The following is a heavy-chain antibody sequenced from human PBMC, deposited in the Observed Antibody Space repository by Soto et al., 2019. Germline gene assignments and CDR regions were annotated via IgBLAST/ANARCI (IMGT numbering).Heavy chain of an antibody. CDR2: ISPDGRTT. CDR1: GFSFSHYW. V-gene: IGHV3-74*01. J-gene: IGHJ4*01. CDR3: ADSWLPTSY. D-gene: IGHD3-10*01. Sequence: PGGSLRISCAASGFSFSHYWMHWVRQAPGKGLVWVSRISPDGRTTTYADSVKGRFTISRDSAKSTLYLQMNSLTVEDGAVYYCADSWLPTSYWGPGTLVTVSS.